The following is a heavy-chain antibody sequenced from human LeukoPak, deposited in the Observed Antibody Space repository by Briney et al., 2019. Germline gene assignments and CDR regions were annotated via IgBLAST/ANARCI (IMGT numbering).Heavy chain of an antibody. J-gene: IGHJ4*02. Sequence: PGGSLRLSCAASRFTFSNALMSSVRQAPGKGLEWVGSIKSKTDGGTTDYAAPVKGRFTISRDDSKNTLYLQMNSLKTEDTAVYYCTTTRYNAYWGQGTLVTVSS. CDR1: RFTFSNAL. V-gene: IGHV3-15*01. D-gene: IGHD1-14*01. CDR3: TTTRYNAY. CDR2: IKSKTDGGTT.